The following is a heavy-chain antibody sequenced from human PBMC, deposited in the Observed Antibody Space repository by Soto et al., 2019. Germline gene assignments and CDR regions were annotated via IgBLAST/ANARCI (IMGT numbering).Heavy chain of an antibody. CDR2: IYYSGST. V-gene: IGHV4-31*03. CDR1: GGSISSGGYY. CDR3: ARSRLEQYFFDY. J-gene: IGHJ4*02. Sequence: QVQLQEPGPGLVKPSQTLSLTCTVSGGSISSGGYYWSWIRQHPGKGLEWIGYIYYSGSTYYNPSLKRRVTRSVDTSKNQFSLKLSSVTAADTAVYYCARSRLEQYFFDYWGQGTLVTVSS.